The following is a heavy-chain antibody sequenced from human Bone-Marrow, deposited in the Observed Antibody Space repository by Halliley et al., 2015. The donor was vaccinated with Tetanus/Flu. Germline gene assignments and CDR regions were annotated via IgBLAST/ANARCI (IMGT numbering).Heavy chain of an antibody. CDR3: ATLDGTSSLGSDY. Sequence: SLRLSCAASGFTFSSYEMNWVRQAPGKGLEWVSYIGSSGSSIYYADSVKGRFTISRDNAKNSLYLQMNSLRSEDTAVYYCATLDGTSSLGSDYWGQGTLVTVSS. CDR1: GFTFSSYE. V-gene: IGHV3-48*03. J-gene: IGHJ4*02. CDR2: IGSSGSSI. D-gene: IGHD3-10*01.